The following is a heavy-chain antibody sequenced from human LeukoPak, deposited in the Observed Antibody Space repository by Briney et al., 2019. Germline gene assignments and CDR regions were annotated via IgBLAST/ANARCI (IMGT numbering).Heavy chain of an antibody. CDR1: GDSMNSFY. D-gene: IGHD4-11*01. CDR2: IFNSGRA. Sequence: SETLSLTCTVSGDSMNSFYWSWIRQPPGKGLEWIGYIFNSGRADYNPSLKSRVTISVDTSKNQFSVKLNSVTAADTAVYYCARQESSNWDWGQGTLVTVSS. CDR3: ARQESSNWD. J-gene: IGHJ4*02. V-gene: IGHV4-59*08.